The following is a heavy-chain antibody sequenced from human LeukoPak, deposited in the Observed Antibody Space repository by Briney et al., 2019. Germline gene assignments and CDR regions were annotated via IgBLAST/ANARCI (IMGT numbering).Heavy chain of an antibody. CDR2: ISSSSSYI. Sequence: GGSLRLSCAASGFTFSNAWMSWVRQAPGKGLEWVSSISSSSSYIYYADSVKGRFTISRDNAKNSLYLQMNSLRAEGTAAYYCARDGHNAAFDTWGQETVVTVSS. D-gene: IGHD3/OR15-3a*01. J-gene: IGHJ3*02. CDR1: GFTFSNAW. V-gene: IGHV3-21*01. CDR3: ARDGHNAAFDT.